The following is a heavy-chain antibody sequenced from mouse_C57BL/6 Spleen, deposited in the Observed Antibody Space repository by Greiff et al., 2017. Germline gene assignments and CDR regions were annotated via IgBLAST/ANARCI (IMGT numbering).Heavy chain of an antibody. CDR3: TLSYYSNYDAMDY. CDR1: GFNITDYY. CDR2: IDPEDGDT. J-gene: IGHJ4*01. Sequence: VQLQQSGAELVRPGASVKLSCTASGFNITDYYMHWVQQRPEQGLEWIGRIDPEDGDTEYAPKFQGKATMTADTSSNTAYLQLSSLTSEDTAVYYCTLSYYSNYDAMDYWGQGTSVTVSS. V-gene: IGHV14-1*01. D-gene: IGHD2-5*01.